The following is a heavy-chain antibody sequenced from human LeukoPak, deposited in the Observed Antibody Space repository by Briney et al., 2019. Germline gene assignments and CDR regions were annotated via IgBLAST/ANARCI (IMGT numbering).Heavy chain of an antibody. CDR2: ISSSSSYI. J-gene: IGHJ4*02. D-gene: IGHD3-10*01. CDR1: GFTFSSYS. Sequence: GGSLRLSRAASGFTFSSYSMNWVRQAPGKGLEWVSSISSSSSYIYYADSVKGRFTISRDNAKNSLYLQMNSLRAEDTAVYYCAKYVDGSGSGDYWGQGTLVTVSS. CDR3: AKYVDGSGSGDY. V-gene: IGHV3-21*01.